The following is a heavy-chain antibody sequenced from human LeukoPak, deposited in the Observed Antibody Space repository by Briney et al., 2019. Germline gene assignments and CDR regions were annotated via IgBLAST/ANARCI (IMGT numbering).Heavy chain of an antibody. J-gene: IGHJ3*02. CDR2: ISSSSSYI. V-gene: IGHV3-21*01. CDR3: ARARGAFDI. CDR1: GFTVSSNY. Sequence: GGSLRLSCAASGFTVSSNYMSWVRQAPGKGLEWVSSISSSSSYIYYADSVKGRFTISRDNAKNSLYLQMNSLRAEDTAVYYCARARGAFDIWGQGTMVTVSS.